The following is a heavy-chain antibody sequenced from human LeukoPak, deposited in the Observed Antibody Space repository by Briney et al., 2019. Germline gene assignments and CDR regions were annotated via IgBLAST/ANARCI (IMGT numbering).Heavy chain of an antibody. CDR2: IKHSGGT. V-gene: IGHV4-34*01. Sequence: SETLSLTCAVYGGSFSGYYWSWIRQAPGKGLEWIGEIKHSGGTNYNPSLKSRVAISVDTSKNQFSLKLNSVTAADTAVYYCARDSPYGXYTXXXXXXXXWG. J-gene: IGHJ2*01. CDR3: ARDSPYGXYTXXXXXXXX. CDR1: GGSFSGYY. D-gene: IGHD4-17*01.